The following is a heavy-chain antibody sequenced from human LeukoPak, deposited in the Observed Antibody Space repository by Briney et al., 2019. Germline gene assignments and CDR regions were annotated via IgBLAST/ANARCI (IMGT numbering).Heavy chain of an antibody. CDR2: VYTSGNT. Sequence: GGSLRLSCAASGFTVSNYYISWVRQAPGKGLEWVSSVYTSGNTNYADSVEGRFTISRDNSQNTLYLQMNSLRAEDTALYYCTRGRPGYYFDYWGQGTLVTVSS. J-gene: IGHJ4*02. CDR1: GFTVSNYY. D-gene: IGHD1-14*01. V-gene: IGHV3-66*01. CDR3: TRGRPGYYFDY.